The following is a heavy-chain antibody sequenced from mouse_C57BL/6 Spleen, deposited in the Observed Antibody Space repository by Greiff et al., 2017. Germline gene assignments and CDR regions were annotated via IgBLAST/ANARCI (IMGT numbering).Heavy chain of an antibody. CDR1: GYSFTDYN. CDR3: ASTGYYPPLAMDY. J-gene: IGHJ4*01. V-gene: IGHV1-39*01. Sequence: VQLQQSGPELVKPGASVKISCKASGYSFTDYNMNWVKQSNGKSLEWIGVINPNYGTTSYNQKFKGKATLTVDQSSSTAYMQLNSLTSEDSAVXYCASTGYYPPLAMDYWGQGTSVTVSS. CDR2: INPNYGTT. D-gene: IGHD2-3*01.